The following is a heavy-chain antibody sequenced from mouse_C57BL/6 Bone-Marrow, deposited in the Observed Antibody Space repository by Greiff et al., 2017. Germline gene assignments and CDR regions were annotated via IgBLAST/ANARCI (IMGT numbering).Heavy chain of an antibody. J-gene: IGHJ2*01. CDR1: GYTFTSYW. V-gene: IGHV1-55*01. Sequence: QVQLQQPGAELVKPGASVKLSCKASGYTFTSYWITWVKQRPGRGLEWIGDIDPGSGSTNYNEKFKSQATLTVDTSSSTAYMQLSSLASADSAVYYCARGSDSNYDYWGQGTTLTVSS. CDR3: ARGSDSNYDY. D-gene: IGHD2-5*01. CDR2: IDPGSGST.